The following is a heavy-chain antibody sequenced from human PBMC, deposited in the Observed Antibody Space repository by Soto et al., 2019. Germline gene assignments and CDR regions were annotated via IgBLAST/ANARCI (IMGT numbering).Heavy chain of an antibody. CDR2: IYYSGST. CDR1: GGSISSYY. D-gene: IGHD3-3*01. V-gene: IGHV4-59*01. Sequence: SETLSLTCTVSGGSISSYYWSWIRQPPGKGLEWIGYIYYSGSTNYNPSLKSRVTISVDTSKNQFSLKLSSVTAADTAVYYCASKKSYDFWSGYRGEGDYYMDVWGKGTTVTVSS. J-gene: IGHJ6*03. CDR3: ASKKSYDFWSGYRGEGDYYMDV.